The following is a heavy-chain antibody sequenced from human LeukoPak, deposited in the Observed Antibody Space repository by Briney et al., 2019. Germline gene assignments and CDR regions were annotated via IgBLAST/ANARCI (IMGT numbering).Heavy chain of an antibody. D-gene: IGHD3-10*01. CDR3: ARVRKDIQSMVRGQNYYYYYMDV. CDR2: ISPSGGST. V-gene: IGHV1-46*01. J-gene: IGHJ6*03. CDR1: GYTFTRYY. Sequence: WASVKVSCKAFGYTFTRYYMHWVRQAPGQGPEWMGVISPSGGSTNYAQKFQGRVTLTRDMSTSTDYLELSSLRSEDTAVYYCARVRKDIQSMVRGQNYYYYYMDVWGKGTTVTISS.